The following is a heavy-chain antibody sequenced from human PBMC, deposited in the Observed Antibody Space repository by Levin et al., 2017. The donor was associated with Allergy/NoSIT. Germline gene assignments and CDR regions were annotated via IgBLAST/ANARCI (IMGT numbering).Heavy chain of an antibody. CDR2: IYYSGST. J-gene: IGHJ6*03. Sequence: SQTLSLTYTVSGGSIRSYYWSWIRQPPGKGLEWIGYIYYSGSTNYNPSLKSRVTISVDTSKNQFSLKLSSVTAADTAVYYCARGAYYYYMDVWGKGTTVTVSS. CDR3: ARGAYYYYMDV. CDR1: GGSIRSYY. V-gene: IGHV4-59*01.